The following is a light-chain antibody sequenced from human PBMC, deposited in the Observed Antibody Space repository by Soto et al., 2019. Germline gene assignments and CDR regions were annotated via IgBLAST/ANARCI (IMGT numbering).Light chain of an antibody. CDR2: DAS. CDR1: QSVSEF. Sequence: EVVLTQSPATRSLSPGERATLSARASQSVSEFLACYQQKPGQAPRLLIYDASNRATGIPARFSGSGSGTDFTLTISSLEAEDFALYYCQQRSKWPVTFGGGTKVEIK. V-gene: IGKV3-11*01. J-gene: IGKJ4*01. CDR3: QQRSKWPVT.